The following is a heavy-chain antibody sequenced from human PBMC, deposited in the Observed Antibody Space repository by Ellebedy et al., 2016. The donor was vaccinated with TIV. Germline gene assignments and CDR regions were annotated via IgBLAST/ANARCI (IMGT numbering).Heavy chain of an antibody. D-gene: IGHD6-19*01. Sequence: GGSLRPSXAALGFTFSSYWMHWVRQAPGKGLVWVSRISSEGSTTTYADSARGRFTISRDNAKNTLYLQMNSLRAEDTAVYYCARGDGSSGWYFDYWGQGALVTVSS. J-gene: IGHJ4*02. CDR2: ISSEGSTT. V-gene: IGHV3-74*03. CDR3: ARGDGSSGWYFDY. CDR1: GFTFSSYW.